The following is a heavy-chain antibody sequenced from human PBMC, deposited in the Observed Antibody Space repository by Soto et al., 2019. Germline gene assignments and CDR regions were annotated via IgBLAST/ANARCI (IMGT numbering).Heavy chain of an antibody. CDR3: ARGTKDIVVVPDANPFDY. J-gene: IGHJ4*02. V-gene: IGHV4-34*01. CDR2: INHSGST. D-gene: IGHD2-2*01. CDR1: GGSFSGYY. Sequence: QVQLQQWGAGLLKPSETLSLTCAVYGGSFSGYYWSWIRQPPGKGLEWIGEINHSGSTNYNPSLKRRVTISVDTSKNQFSLKLSSVTDADTAVYYCARGTKDIVVVPDANPFDYWGQGTLVTVSS.